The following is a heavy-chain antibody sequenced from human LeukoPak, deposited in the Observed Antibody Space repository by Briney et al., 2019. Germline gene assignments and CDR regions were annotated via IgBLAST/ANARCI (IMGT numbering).Heavy chain of an antibody. Sequence: GGSLRLSCAASGFTFSSYAMHWVRPAPGKGLEWVAVISYDGSNKYYADSVKGRFTISIDNSKNTLYLQMNSLRAEDTAVYYCAREVGNYYDSSGYPGLFDYWGQGTLVTVSS. CDR1: GFTFSSYA. D-gene: IGHD3-22*01. J-gene: IGHJ4*02. V-gene: IGHV3-30-3*01. CDR3: AREVGNYYDSSGYPGLFDY. CDR2: ISYDGSNK.